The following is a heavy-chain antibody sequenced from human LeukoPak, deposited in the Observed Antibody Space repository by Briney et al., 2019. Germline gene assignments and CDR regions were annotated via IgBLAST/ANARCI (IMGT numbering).Heavy chain of an antibody. CDR1: SFTFSTYA. Sequence: GGSLRLSRATSSFTFSTYAMHWVRQAPGKGLEWVAVISYDGSNKYYADSVKGRFTISRDNSKNTLYLQMNSLRAEDTAVYYCAKLNNAGYCTDGVCDYWGQGTLVTVSS. V-gene: IGHV3-30*18. CDR2: ISYDGSNK. J-gene: IGHJ4*02. CDR3: AKLNNAGYCTDGVCDY. D-gene: IGHD2-8*01.